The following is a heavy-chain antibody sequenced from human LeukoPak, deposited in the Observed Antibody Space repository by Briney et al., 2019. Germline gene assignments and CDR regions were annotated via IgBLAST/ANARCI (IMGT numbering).Heavy chain of an antibody. J-gene: IGHJ3*02. D-gene: IGHD1-1*01. V-gene: IGHV4-30-4*07. CDR3: ARRQWNDDAYDI. Sequence: SETLSLTCAVSGGSISSGAYSWSWIRQPPRKGLEWIGYVYYSGGTYYNPSLKSRVTISVDTSNNQFSLKMMSVNAADTAVYYCARRQWNDDAYDIWGQGTMVSVSS. CDR2: VYYSGGT. CDR1: GGSISSGAYS.